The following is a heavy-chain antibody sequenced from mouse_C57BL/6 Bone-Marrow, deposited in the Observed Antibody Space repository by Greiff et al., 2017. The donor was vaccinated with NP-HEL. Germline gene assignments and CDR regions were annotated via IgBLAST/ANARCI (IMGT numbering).Heavy chain of an antibody. CDR1: GYTFTSYW. V-gene: IGHV1-55*01. CDR2: IYPGSGST. J-gene: IGHJ4*01. Sequence: VQLQQSGAELVKPGASVKMSCKASGYTFTSYWITWVKQRPGQGLEWIGDIYPGSGSTNYNEKFKSKATLTVDTSSSTAYMQLSSLTSEDSAVYYCLYSNYAGGYYAMDYWGQGTSVTVSS. CDR3: LYSNYAGGYYAMDY. D-gene: IGHD2-5*01.